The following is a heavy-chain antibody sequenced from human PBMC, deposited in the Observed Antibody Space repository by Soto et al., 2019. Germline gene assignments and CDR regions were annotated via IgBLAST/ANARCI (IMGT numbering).Heavy chain of an antibody. D-gene: IGHD2-2*01. CDR3: ATFGNYCSSTSGLTFDY. Sequence: QVQLVQSGAEVKKPGASVKVSCKASGYTFTSYGISWVRQAPGQGLEWMGWISAYNGNTNYEQKLQGRVTMTTDTSTSTAYMELRSLRSDDTAVYYCATFGNYCSSTSGLTFDYWGQGTLVTVSS. CDR2: ISAYNGNT. CDR1: GYTFTSYG. V-gene: IGHV1-18*01. J-gene: IGHJ4*02.